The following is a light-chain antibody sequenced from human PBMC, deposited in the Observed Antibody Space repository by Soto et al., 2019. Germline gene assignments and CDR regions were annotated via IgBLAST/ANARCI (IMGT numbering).Light chain of an antibody. J-gene: IGKJ2*01. CDR2: DAS. V-gene: IGKV3-15*01. Sequence: EIVLTQSPATLSVSPGERATLSCRASHSLSTNLAWYQQTPGQAPRLLIYDASTRATGVPARFSGSGSGTDFTLTISSLQSEDFAVYYCQQYNNWPPYTFGQGTKLEIK. CDR3: QQYNNWPPYT. CDR1: HSLSTN.